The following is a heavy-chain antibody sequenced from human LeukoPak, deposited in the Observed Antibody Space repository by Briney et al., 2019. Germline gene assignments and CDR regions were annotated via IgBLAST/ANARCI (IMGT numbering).Heavy chain of an antibody. D-gene: IGHD3-22*01. CDR3: AKIVLFFYDSSGSDY. V-gene: IGHV3-23*01. CDR1: GFTFSRNS. Sequence: GGSLRLSCAASGFTFSRNSMSWVRQAPGEGLEWVSGISGSGANTYYAESVRGRFTISRDNSKNTLHLHMNSLRADDTAVYYCAKIVLFFYDSSGSDYWGQGTLVTVSS. CDR2: ISGSGANT. J-gene: IGHJ4*02.